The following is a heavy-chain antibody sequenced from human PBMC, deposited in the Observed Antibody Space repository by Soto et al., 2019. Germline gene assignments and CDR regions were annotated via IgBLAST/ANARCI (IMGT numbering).Heavy chain of an antibody. CDR2: IFYSGST. J-gene: IGHJ4*02. V-gene: IGHV4-39*01. D-gene: IGHD2-15*01. Sequence: SESLSLTCTIARLSIISDSSYCDSIRKPPGTGLEWIGSIFYSGSTYYNSSLKSRVTISVDTSKNQFSLKLSSVTAADTAVYYCARLTGYCSGGSCYSGSHFDYWGQGTLVTVS. CDR1: RLSIISDSSY. CDR3: ARLTGYCSGGSCYSGSHFDY.